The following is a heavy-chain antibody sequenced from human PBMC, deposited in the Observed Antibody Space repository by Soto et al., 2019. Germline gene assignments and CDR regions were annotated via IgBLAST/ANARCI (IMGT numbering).Heavy chain of an antibody. CDR3: AREGVGATTGNRERHYHYYYGMDV. J-gene: IGHJ6*02. V-gene: IGHV4-59*01. Sequence: SETLSLTCTVSGGSISSYYWSWIRQPPGKGLEWIGYIYYSGSTNYNPSLKSRVTISVDTSKNQFSLKLSSVTAADTAVYYCAREGVGATTGNRERHYHYYYGMDVWGQGTTVTVSS. CDR1: GGSISSYY. D-gene: IGHD1-26*01. CDR2: IYYSGST.